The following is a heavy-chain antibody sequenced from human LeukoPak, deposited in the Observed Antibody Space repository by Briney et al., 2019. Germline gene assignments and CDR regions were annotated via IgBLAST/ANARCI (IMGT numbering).Heavy chain of an antibody. CDR3: ARMRDYVWGSYRYIDY. CDR1: GYTFTGYY. CDR2: INPNSGGT. Sequence: ASVKVSCKASGYTFTGYYMHWVRQAPGQGLEWMGWINPNSGGTNYAQKFQGRVTMTRDTSISTAYMELSRLRSDDTAVYYCARMRDYVWGSYRYIDYWGQGTLVTASS. D-gene: IGHD3-16*02. V-gene: IGHV1-2*02. J-gene: IGHJ4*02.